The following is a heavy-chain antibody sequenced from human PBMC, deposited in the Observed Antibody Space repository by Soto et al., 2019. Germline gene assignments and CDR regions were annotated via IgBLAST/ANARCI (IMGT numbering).Heavy chain of an antibody. D-gene: IGHD6-19*01. CDR3: ARLGSGWSLDY. V-gene: IGHV3-33*01. CDR1: GFTFSSYG. Sequence: GGSLRLSCAASGFTFSSYGMHWVRQAPGKGLEWVAVIWYDGSNKYYADSVKGRFTISRDNSKNILYLQMDSLTVEDTAVYCCARLGSGWSLDYWGQGALVTVSS. J-gene: IGHJ4*02. CDR2: IWYDGSNK.